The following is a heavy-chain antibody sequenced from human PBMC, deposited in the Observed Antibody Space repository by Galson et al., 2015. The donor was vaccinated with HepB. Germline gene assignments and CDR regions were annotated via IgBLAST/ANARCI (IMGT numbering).Heavy chain of an antibody. D-gene: IGHD3-10*01. CDR1: GFTFSSYA. CDR2: ISYDGSNK. J-gene: IGHJ6*02. V-gene: IGHV3-30*04. Sequence: SLRLSCAASGFTFSSYAMHWVRQAPGKGLEWVAVISYDGSNKYYADSVKGRFTISRDNSKNTLYLQMNSLRAEDTAVYYCARDYSYVFLWFGELSSYYGMDVWGQGTTVTVSS. CDR3: ARDYSYVFLWFGELSSYYGMDV.